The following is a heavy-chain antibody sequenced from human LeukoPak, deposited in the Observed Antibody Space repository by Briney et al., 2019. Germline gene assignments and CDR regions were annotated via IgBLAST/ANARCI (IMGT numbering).Heavy chain of an antibody. CDR2: ISYDGSNK. D-gene: IGHD3-10*01. Sequence: GRSLRLSCAASGFTFSSYGMHWVRQAPGKGLEWVAVISYDGSNKYYADSVKGRFTISRDNSKNTLYLQMNSLRAEDTAVYYCARVRTMVRGVMIWFDPWGQGTLVTVSS. V-gene: IGHV3-30*03. CDR3: ARVRTMVRGVMIWFDP. CDR1: GFTFSSYG. J-gene: IGHJ5*02.